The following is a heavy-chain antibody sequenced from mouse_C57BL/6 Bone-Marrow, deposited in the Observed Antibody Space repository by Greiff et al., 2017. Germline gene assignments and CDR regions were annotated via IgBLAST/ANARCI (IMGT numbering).Heavy chain of an antibody. CDR1: GYTFTSYT. J-gene: IGHJ4*01. CDR3: ASPWLLQEYDMDY. Sequence: VQRVESGAELARPGASVKMSCKASGYTFTSYTMHWVKQRPGQGLEWIGYINPSSGYTKYNQKFKDKATLTADKSSSTAYMQLSSLTSEDSAVYYCASPWLLQEYDMDYWGQGTSVTVSS. V-gene: IGHV1-4*01. CDR2: INPSSGYT. D-gene: IGHD2-3*01.